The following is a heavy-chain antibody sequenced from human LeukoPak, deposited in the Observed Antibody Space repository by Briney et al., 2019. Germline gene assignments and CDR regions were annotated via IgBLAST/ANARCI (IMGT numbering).Heavy chain of an antibody. Sequence: ASVKVSCKASGYTFTSYGISWVRRAPGQGLEWMGWISAYNGNTNYAQKLQGRVTMTTDTSTSTAYMELRSLRSDDTAVYYCARDRSDRYYDYVWGSYRKNWFDPWGQGTLATVSS. D-gene: IGHD3-16*02. J-gene: IGHJ5*02. V-gene: IGHV1-18*01. CDR2: ISAYNGNT. CDR3: ARDRSDRYYDYVWGSYRKNWFDP. CDR1: GYTFTSYG.